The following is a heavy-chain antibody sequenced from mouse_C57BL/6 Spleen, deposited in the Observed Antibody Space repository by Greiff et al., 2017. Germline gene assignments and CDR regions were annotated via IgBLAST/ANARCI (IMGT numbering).Heavy chain of an antibody. D-gene: IGHD2-4*01. CDR1: GYTFTGYW. J-gene: IGHJ4*01. V-gene: IGHV1-9*01. Sequence: VKLQESGAELMKPGASVKLSCKATGYTFTGYWIEWVKQRPGHGLEWIGEILPGSGSTNYNEKFKGKATFTADTSSNTACMQLSSLTTEDSSIYYCARTTMIRGAMDYWGQGTSVTVSS. CDR2: ILPGSGST. CDR3: ARTTMIRGAMDY.